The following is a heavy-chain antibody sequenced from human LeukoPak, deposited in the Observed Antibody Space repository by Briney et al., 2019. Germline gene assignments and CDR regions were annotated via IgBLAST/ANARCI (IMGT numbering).Heavy chain of an antibody. Sequence: GGSLRLSCAASGFTFSSYGMHWVRQAPGKGLEWVAVIWYDGSNKYYADSVKGRFTISRDNSKNTLYLQMNSLRAEDTAVYYCALQQLVSLGFQHWGQGTLVTVSS. CDR1: GFTFSSYG. D-gene: IGHD6-13*01. CDR2: IWYDGSNK. V-gene: IGHV3-33*01. CDR3: ALQQLVSLGFQH. J-gene: IGHJ1*01.